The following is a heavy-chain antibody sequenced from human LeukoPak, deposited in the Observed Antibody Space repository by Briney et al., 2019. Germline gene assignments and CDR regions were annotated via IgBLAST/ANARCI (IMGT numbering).Heavy chain of an antibody. CDR1: GFTFSSYA. Sequence: PGGSLRLSCAASGFTFSSYAMSWVRQAPGKGLEWVSAISGSGGSTYYADPVKGRFTISRDNSKNTLYLQMNSLRAEDTAVYYCAKGRKAGSKFFDYWGQGTLVTVSS. D-gene: IGHD6-13*01. CDR2: ISGSGGST. J-gene: IGHJ4*02. CDR3: AKGRKAGSKFFDY. V-gene: IGHV3-23*01.